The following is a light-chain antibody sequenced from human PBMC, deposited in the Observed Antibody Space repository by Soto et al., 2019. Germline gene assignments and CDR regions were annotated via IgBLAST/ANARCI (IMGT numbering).Light chain of an antibody. CDR3: QHYNSYSEA. CDR1: QTISSW. V-gene: IGKV1-5*03. J-gene: IGKJ1*01. Sequence: IHMTHSPSTLSGSLGEIVTVTFRASQTISSWLAWYQQKPWKAPKLLIYKASTLKSGVPSRFSGSGSGTEFTLTISSLQPDDFATYYCQHYNSYSEAFGQGTKVDI. CDR2: KAS.